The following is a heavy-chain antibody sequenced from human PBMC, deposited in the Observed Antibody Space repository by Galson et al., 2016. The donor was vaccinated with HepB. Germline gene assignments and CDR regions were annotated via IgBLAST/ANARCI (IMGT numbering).Heavy chain of an antibody. CDR2: MSPNSGDT. V-gene: IGHV1-8*01. CDR1: GYTFTSYD. J-gene: IGHJ4*02. D-gene: IGHD2-21*01. Sequence: SVRVSCKASGYTFTSYDINWVRQATGQGLEWMGRMSPNSGDTGYTEKFQGRVTLTRNTSTSTVYMELSGLKSEDTGVYYCARSPSSIAFARGGLCCWGQGTLVTVAS. CDR3: ARSPSSIAFARGGLCC.